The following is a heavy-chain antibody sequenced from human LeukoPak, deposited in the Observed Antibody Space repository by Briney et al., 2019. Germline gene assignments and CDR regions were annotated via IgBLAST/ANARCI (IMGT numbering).Heavy chain of an antibody. CDR1: GFTVSSNY. CDR2: IYSGGST. D-gene: IGHD6-13*01. J-gene: IGHJ6*02. CDR3: ARDQGKQQLGHYYYYYGMDV. V-gene: IGHV3-66*01. Sequence: GGSLRLSCAASGFTVSSNYMSWVRQAPGKGLEWVSVIYSGGSTYYADPVKGRFTISRDNSKNTLYLQMNSLRAEDTAVYYCARDQGKQQLGHYYYYYGMDVWGQGTAVTVSS.